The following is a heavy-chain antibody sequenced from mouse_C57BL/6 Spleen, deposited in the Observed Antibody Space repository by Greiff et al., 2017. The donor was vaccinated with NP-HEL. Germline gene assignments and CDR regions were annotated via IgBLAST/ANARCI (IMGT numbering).Heavy chain of an antibody. CDR1: GYTFTSYW. J-gene: IGHJ4*01. D-gene: IGHD1-1*02. CDR3: ARPDYGEMDY. CDR2: IHPNSGST. Sequence: QVQLQQSGAELVKPGASVKLSCKASGYTFTSYWMHWVKQRPGQGLEWIGMIHPNSGSTNYNEKFKSKATLTVDKSSSTAYMQLSSLTSEDSAVYYCARPDYGEMDYWGQGTSVTVSS. V-gene: IGHV1-64*01.